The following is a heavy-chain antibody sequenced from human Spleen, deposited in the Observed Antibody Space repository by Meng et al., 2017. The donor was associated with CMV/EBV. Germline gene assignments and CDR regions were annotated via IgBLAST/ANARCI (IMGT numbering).Heavy chain of an antibody. CDR2: IYHSGST. J-gene: IGHJ4*02. V-gene: IGHV4-39*07. CDR1: GVAISSNTHY. Sequence: QLQLQESGPGLVKPSESLSLTCTVSGVAISSNTHYWGWIRQSPGKGLEWIGEIYHSGSTNYNPSLKSRVTISVDKSKNQFSLKLSSVTAADTAAYYCASFPPPGKQWLVTDYWGQGTLVTVSS. CDR3: ASFPPPGKQWLVTDY. D-gene: IGHD6-19*01.